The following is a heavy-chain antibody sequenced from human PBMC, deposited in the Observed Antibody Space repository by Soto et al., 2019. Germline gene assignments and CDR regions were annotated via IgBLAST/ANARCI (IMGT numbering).Heavy chain of an antibody. CDR2: MNSDGSNT. D-gene: IGHD6-13*01. V-gene: IGHV3-74*01. CDR3: ARGRVSSLGRWFGH. CDR1: GFTFSSYS. J-gene: IGHJ5*02. Sequence: EVQLVESGGGLVQPGRSLRLSCAASGFTFSSYSMHWVRQAPGKGLGWVSRMNSDGSNTSYAESVKGRVTISRDNAKNTLNLQMNRQRAEETAVYYGARGRVSSLGRWFGHWGQGTLVTVSS.